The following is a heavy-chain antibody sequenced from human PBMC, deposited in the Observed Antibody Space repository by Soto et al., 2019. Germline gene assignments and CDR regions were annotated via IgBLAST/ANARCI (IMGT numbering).Heavy chain of an antibody. D-gene: IGHD2-15*01. CDR3: ARVGGGTLYYYYGMDV. J-gene: IGHJ6*02. Sequence: PGGSLRLSCAASGFTFSSYWMSWVRQSPGKGLEWVANIKQDGSEKYYVDSVKGRFTISRDNAKNSLYLQMNSLRAEDTAVYYCARVGGGTLYYYYGMDVWGQGTTVTVSS. CDR2: IKQDGSEK. V-gene: IGHV3-7*01. CDR1: GFTFSSYW.